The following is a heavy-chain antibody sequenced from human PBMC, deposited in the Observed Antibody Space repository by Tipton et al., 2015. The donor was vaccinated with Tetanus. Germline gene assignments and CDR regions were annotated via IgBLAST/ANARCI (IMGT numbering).Heavy chain of an antibody. CDR2: IYYTGTT. V-gene: IGHV4-39*01. CDR3: ARQGDGVGASRAVDY. J-gene: IGHJ4*02. D-gene: IGHD1-26*01. CDR1: GGSVNSGTYY. Sequence: TLSLTCTVSGGSVNSGTYYWGWIRQPPGKGLEWIANIYYTGTTHYNPSLKSRVSISIDTSKNQFSLELTSVTAADTAVYYCARQGDGVGASRAVDYWGQGTLVTVSS.